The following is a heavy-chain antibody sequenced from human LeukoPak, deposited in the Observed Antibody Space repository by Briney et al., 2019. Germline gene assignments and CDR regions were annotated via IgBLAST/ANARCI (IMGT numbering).Heavy chain of an antibody. D-gene: IGHD1-7*01. J-gene: IGHJ4*02. CDR1: GFTFSSYA. V-gene: IGHV3-23*01. CDR2: ISGSGGTT. Sequence: GGSLRLSCVASGFTFSSYAMSWVRQAPGKGLEWVSAISGSGGTTYYADSVKGRFTISRDNSKNTLYLQVNSLRVEDTAVYYCAKARVTGTTTLAYWGQGTLVTVSS. CDR3: AKARVTGTTTLAY.